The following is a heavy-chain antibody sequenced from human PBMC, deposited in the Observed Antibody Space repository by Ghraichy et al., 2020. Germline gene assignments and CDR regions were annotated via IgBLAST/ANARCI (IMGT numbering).Heavy chain of an antibody. D-gene: IGHD2-15*01. CDR3: ARGGGYCSGGSCYWGGSYYYYYGMDV. CDR1: GYTFTSYG. J-gene: IGHJ6*02. CDR2: ISAYNGNT. V-gene: IGHV1-18*04. Sequence: ASVKVSCKASGYTFTSYGISWVRQAPGQGLEWMGWISAYNGNTNYAQKLQGRVTMTTDTSTSTAYMELRSLRSDDTAVYYCARGGGYCSGGSCYWGGSYYYYYGMDVWGQGTTVTVSS.